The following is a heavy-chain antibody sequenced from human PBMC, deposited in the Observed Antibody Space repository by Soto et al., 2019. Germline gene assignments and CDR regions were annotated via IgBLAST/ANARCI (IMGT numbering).Heavy chain of an antibody. Sequence: SETLSLTCAVSGGSISSGGYSWSWIRQPPGKGLEWIGYIYHSGSTYYNPSLKSRVTISVDRSKNQFSLKLSSVTAADTAVYYCARDSALGYCSGGSCGDAFDIWGQGTMVTVSS. CDR3: ARDSALGYCSGGSCGDAFDI. V-gene: IGHV4-30-2*01. D-gene: IGHD2-15*01. CDR1: GGSISSGGYS. CDR2: IYHSGST. J-gene: IGHJ3*02.